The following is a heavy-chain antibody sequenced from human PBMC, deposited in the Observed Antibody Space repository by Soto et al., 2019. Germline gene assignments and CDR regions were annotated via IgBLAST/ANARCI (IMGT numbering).Heavy chain of an antibody. CDR1: GDSVSRNSAT. Sequence: SQTLSLTCDISGDSVSRNSATWSWIRQSPSRGLEWLGRTYYRSIWYNDYALSVKSRITINPDTSKNQFSLQLNSVTPEDTAVYYCSRGNYGLDVWGQGTTVTAP. J-gene: IGHJ6*02. CDR3: SRGNYGLDV. V-gene: IGHV6-1*01. CDR2: TYYRSIWYN.